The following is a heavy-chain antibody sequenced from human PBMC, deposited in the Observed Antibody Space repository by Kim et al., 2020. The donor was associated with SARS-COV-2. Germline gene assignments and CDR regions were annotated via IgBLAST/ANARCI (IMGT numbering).Heavy chain of an antibody. D-gene: IGHD3-9*01. J-gene: IGHJ4*02. Sequence: YSADSGKGRFTISRDNTKNTLYLQMNSLGVEDTAVYYCAKDKTGLTGSNYWGQGTLVTVSS. V-gene: IGHV3-23*01. CDR3: AKDKTGLTGSNY.